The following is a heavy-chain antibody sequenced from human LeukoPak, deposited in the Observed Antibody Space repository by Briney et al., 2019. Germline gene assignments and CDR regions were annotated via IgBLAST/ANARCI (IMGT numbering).Heavy chain of an antibody. D-gene: IGHD3-9*01. CDR3: ARTQYHDILSGYSPFFDY. Sequence: GGSLRLSCAASGFTFSSYWMSWVRQAPGKGLEWVAHIKQDGSEKYYVDSVKGRFPISRDNAKNSLYLQMNSLRAEDTAVYYCARTQYHDILSGYSPFFDYWGQGTLVTVSS. CDR2: IKQDGSEK. J-gene: IGHJ4*02. V-gene: IGHV3-7*03. CDR1: GFTFSSYW.